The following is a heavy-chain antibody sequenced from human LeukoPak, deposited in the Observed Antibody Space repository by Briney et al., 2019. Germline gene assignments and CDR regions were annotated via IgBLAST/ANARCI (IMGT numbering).Heavy chain of an antibody. D-gene: IGHD6-13*01. J-gene: IGHJ4*02. Sequence: SVKVSCKASGGTFSSYAISWVRQAPGQGLEWMGGIIPIFGTANYAQKFQGRVTITADESTSTAYMELSSLTSEDTAVYYCASAATSTFIPAAEPTLAYWGQGTLVTVSS. CDR1: GGTFSSYA. V-gene: IGHV1-69*01. CDR2: IIPIFGTA. CDR3: ASAATSTFIPAAEPTLAY.